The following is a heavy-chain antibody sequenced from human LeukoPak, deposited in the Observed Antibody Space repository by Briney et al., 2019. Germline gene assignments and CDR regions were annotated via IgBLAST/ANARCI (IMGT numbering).Heavy chain of an antibody. CDR1: GYTFTGYY. CDR2: INPNSGGT. CDR3: ARGLRLMWLLPDY. J-gene: IGHJ4*02. Sequence: ASVKVSCMASGYTFTGYYMHWVRQAPGQGLEWMGWINPNSGGTNYAQKFQGRVTMTRDTSISTAYMELSRLRSDDTAVYYCARGLRLMWLLPDYWGQGTLVTVSS. V-gene: IGHV1-2*02. D-gene: IGHD3-22*01.